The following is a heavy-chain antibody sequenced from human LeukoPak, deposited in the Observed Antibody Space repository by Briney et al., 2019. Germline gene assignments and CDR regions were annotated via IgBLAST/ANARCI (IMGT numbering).Heavy chain of an antibody. CDR1: VGSFSSYY. CDR2: IYTSGST. CDR3: ARDSGTKPFDY. D-gene: IGHD6-13*01. V-gene: IGHV4-4*07. Sequence: PSETLSLTCTVSVGSFSSYYWSWIRQPAGKGLEWIGRIYTSGSTNYNPSLKSRVTMSVDTSKNQFSLKLSSVTATDTAVYYCARDSGTKPFDYWGQGALVTVSS. J-gene: IGHJ4*02.